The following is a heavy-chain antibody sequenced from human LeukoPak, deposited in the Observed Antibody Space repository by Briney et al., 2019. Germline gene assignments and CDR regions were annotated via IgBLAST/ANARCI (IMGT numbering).Heavy chain of an antibody. CDR1: GGTFTSYY. CDR3: ARAEGYSYGRFDY. V-gene: IGHV1-46*01. D-gene: IGHD5-18*01. Sequence: ASVKVSCKASGGTFTSYYMHWVRYAPPPGLELMGIINPSGGSTSYAQKFQGRVTITRDMSTSTVYMERSSLGSEDTAVYYCARAEGYSYGRFDYWGQGTLVTVSS. CDR2: INPSGGST. J-gene: IGHJ4*02.